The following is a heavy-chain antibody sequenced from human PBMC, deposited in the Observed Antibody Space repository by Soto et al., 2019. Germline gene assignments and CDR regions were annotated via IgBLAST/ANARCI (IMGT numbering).Heavy chain of an antibody. Sequence: PGGSLRLSCAASGFTFSNAWMSWVRQAPGKGLVWVGRIKSKTDGGTTDYAAPVKGRFTISRDDSKNTLYLQMNSLKTEDTAVYYCTTDWAPHYYDSSGYYFYYYYGMDVWGQGTTVTVSS. V-gene: IGHV3-15*01. D-gene: IGHD3-22*01. CDR2: IKSKTDGGTT. J-gene: IGHJ6*02. CDR1: GFTFSNAW. CDR3: TTDWAPHYYDSSGYYFYYYYGMDV.